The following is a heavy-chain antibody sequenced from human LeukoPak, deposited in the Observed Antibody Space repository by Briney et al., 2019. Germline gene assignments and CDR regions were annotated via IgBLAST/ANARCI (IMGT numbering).Heavy chain of an antibody. J-gene: IGHJ5*02. CDR2: IIPIFGTA. Sequence: ASVKVSCKAYGGTFSSYAISWVRQPAGQGLEWMGGIIPIFGTANYAQKFQGRVTITEDKSTSTAYMELSSLRSEDTAVYYCARDWVLGYCSGGSCPNWFDPWGQGTLVTVSS. D-gene: IGHD2-15*01. V-gene: IGHV1-69*06. CDR1: GGTFSSYA. CDR3: ARDWVLGYCSGGSCPNWFDP.